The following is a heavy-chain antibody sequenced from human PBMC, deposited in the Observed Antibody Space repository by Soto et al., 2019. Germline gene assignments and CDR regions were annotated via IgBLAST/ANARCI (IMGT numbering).Heavy chain of an antibody. Sequence: QVQLQESGPGLVKPSQTLSLTCTVSGGSISSGDYYWSWIRQPPGKGLEWIGYIYYSGSTYYNPSLKSRVTISVDTSKNHFSLKLRSGTAADTAVYYCARERPDGSRLDPWGQGTLVTVSS. CDR3: ARERPDGSRLDP. CDR1: GGSISSGDYY. CDR2: IYYSGST. J-gene: IGHJ5*02. D-gene: IGHD6-13*01. V-gene: IGHV4-30-4*01.